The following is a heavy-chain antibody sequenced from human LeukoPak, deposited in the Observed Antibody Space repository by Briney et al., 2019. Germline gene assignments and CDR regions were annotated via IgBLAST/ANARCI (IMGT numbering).Heavy chain of an antibody. D-gene: IGHD3-22*01. CDR2: IYSGGSS. Sequence: PGGSLRLSCAASGFTVISNYMSWVRQAPGKGLEWVSVIYSGGSSYYADSVKGRFTISRDNSKNKLYLQVNSLRAEDTAVYYCARGRSTWLSDYWGQGTLVTVSS. V-gene: IGHV3-66*01. CDR1: GFTVISNY. J-gene: IGHJ4*02. CDR3: ARGRSTWLSDY.